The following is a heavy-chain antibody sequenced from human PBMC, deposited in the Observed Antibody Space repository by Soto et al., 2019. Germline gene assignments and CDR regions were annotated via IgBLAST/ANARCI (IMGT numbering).Heavy chain of an antibody. CDR2: TSYDGSNT. Sequence: QVQLVESGGGVVQPGTSLRLSCVGYGFTFRSFVIHWVRQAPGKGLEWVALTSYDGSNTYYDDSVKGRFTISRDNSRNTVDLQMDSLMLEDTALYYCARCGTTWGLVVWGQGTLVSVYS. V-gene: IGHV3-30*19. D-gene: IGHD2-21*01. CDR1: GFTFRSFV. CDR3: ARCGTTWGLVV. J-gene: IGHJ4*02.